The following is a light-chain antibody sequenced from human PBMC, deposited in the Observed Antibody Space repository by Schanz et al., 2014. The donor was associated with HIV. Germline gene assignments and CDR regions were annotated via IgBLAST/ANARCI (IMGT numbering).Light chain of an antibody. CDR3: AAWDDSLPVCVV. CDR2: RNN. V-gene: IGLV1-47*01. CDR1: SSNMRSNK. Sequence: QSVLTQPPSASGTPGQRVTISWSGSSSNMRSNKEYWHQQLPGTAPKLLIYRNNQRPSGVPDRFSGSKSGTSASLAISGLRSEDEADYYCAAWDDSLPVCVVFGGGTKLTVL. J-gene: IGLJ2*01.